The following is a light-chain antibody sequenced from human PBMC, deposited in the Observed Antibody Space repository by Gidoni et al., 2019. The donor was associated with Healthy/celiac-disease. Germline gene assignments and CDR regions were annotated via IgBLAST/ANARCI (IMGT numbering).Light chain of an antibody. CDR3: QQYNNWPPST. Sequence: EIVMTQSPATLSVSPVGRATLSCRASQSISSNLAWYQQKPGQAPRLIMYGAPTRATGIPARFSGSGSGTEFTLTISSLQSEDFAVYYCQQYNNWPPSTFGQETRLESK. J-gene: IGKJ5*01. CDR2: GAP. V-gene: IGKV3-15*01. CDR1: QSISSN.